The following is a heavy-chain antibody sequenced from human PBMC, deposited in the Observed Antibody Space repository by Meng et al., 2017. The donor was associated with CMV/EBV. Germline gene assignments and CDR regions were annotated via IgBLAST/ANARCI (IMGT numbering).Heavy chain of an antibody. D-gene: IGHD5-18*01. Sequence: GKMVEAGAGVRKPGATVKDSCKASGYTFTGHYMHWVRQAPGQGLEWMGWINPNSGGTNYAQKFQGRVTMTRDTSISTAYMELSRLRSDDTAVYYCARDLGDTAIYWGQGTLVTVSS. CDR3: ARDLGDTAIY. CDR2: INPNSGGT. V-gene: IGHV1-2*02. CDR1: GYTFTGHY. J-gene: IGHJ4*02.